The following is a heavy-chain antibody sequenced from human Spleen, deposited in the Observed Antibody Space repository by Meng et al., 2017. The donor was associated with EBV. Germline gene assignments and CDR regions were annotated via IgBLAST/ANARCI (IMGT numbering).Heavy chain of an antibody. CDR2: LNPNSGGT. V-gene: IGHV1-2*06. CDR3: ASAYIYVFDY. CDR1: GYSFTDFS. D-gene: IGHD5-18*01. J-gene: IGHJ4*02. Sequence: QVQLVQSGDGVKKPGASLKVPCKASGYSFTDFSIHWVRQVPGQGLEWMGRLNPNSGGTNYAQNFQGRVTMTSDTSISTAYMALSGLTSDDTAVYYCASAYIYVFDYWGQGTLVTVSS.